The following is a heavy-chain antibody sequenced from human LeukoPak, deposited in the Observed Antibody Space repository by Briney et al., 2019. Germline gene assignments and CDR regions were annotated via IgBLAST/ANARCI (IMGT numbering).Heavy chain of an antibody. CDR3: ARAGRAVRWNDQTGWFDP. V-gene: IGHV1-8*01. CDR1: GYTFTSYD. D-gene: IGHD1-1*01. CDR2: MNPNSGNT. Sequence: GASVKVSCKASGYTFTSYDINWVRQATGQGLEWMGWMNPNSGNTGYAQKFQGRVTMTRNTSISTAYMELSSLRSEDTAVYYCARAGRAVRWNDQTGWFDPWGQGTLVTVSS. J-gene: IGHJ5*02.